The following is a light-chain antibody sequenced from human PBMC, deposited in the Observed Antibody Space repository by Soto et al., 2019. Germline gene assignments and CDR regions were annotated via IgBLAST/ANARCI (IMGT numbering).Light chain of an antibody. CDR3: QHYNSYSEA. J-gene: IGKJ1*01. V-gene: IGKV1-39*01. CDR2: SAS. Sequence: DIQMTQSPSSLSASVGDRVTITCRASQTVSVYLNWYRQEPGKAPKLLIFSASTLQSGVPPRFSGSGSGTDFTLTISNLQPEDFATYYCQHYNSYSEAFGQGTKVELK. CDR1: QTVSVY.